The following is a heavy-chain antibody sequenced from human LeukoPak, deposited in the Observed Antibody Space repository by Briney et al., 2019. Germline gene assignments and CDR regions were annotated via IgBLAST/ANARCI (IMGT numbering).Heavy chain of an antibody. V-gene: IGHV3-7*01. CDR2: IKEDGREK. CDR1: GFTFSNYW. J-gene: IGHJ4*02. D-gene: IGHD6-13*01. CDR3: ASGRQLGY. Sequence: GGSLSLSCAASGFTFSNYWISWVRQPPGKGLEWVANIKEDGREKYYVDSVKGRFTISRDNARNSLYLQMNSLRAEDTVVYYCASGRQLGYWGQGTLVSVRS.